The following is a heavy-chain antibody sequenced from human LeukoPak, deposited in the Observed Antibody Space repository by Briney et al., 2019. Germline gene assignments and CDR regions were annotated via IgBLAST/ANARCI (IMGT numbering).Heavy chain of an antibody. D-gene: IGHD1-26*01. J-gene: IGHJ4*02. CDR2: ISYSGST. CDR1: GGSISSGGYY. V-gene: IGHV4-31*03. CDR3: ARDSGSYYFDY. Sequence: SQTLSLTCTVSGGSISSGGYYWSRIRQRPGKGLEWIGYISYSGSTYYNPSLKSRVTISVDTSKNQLSLKLSSVTAADTAVYYCARDSGSYYFDYWGQGTLVTVSS.